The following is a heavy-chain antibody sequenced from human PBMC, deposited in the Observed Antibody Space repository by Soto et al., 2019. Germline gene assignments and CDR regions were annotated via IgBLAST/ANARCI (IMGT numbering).Heavy chain of an antibody. V-gene: IGHV4-34*01. D-gene: IGHD5-12*01. J-gene: IGHJ4*02. Sequence: SETLSLTCAVYGGSFSGYYWSWIRQPPGKGLEWIGEINHSGSTNYNPSLKGRVTISVDTSKNQFSLKLSSVTAADTAVYYCARRNEMATETYYFDYWGQGTLVTVSS. CDR1: GGSFSGYY. CDR3: ARRNEMATETYYFDY. CDR2: INHSGST.